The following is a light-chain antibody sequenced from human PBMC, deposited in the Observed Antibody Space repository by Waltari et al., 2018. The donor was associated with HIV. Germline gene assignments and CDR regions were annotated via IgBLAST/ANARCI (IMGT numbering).Light chain of an antibody. V-gene: IGLV7-46*01. Sequence: QAVVNQEPSLTVSPGGTVTLTCYSSPAAVTSDHSPYWFQRTPGQAPRTLIYDTSNKHSWAPARFSGSLLGGKAALTLSGAQPEDEAEYYCLLSYGGARVFGGGTKLTVL. CDR1: PAAVTSDHS. CDR3: LLSYGGARV. J-gene: IGLJ2*01. CDR2: DTS.